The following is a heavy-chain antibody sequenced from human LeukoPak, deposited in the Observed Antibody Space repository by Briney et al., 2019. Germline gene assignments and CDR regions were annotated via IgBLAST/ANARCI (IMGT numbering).Heavy chain of an antibody. V-gene: IGHV3-15*01. D-gene: IGHD2-15*01. CDR2: IKSKTDGGTT. Sequence: GGSLRLSCAASGFTFSNTWMSWVRQAPGKGLEWVGRIKSKTDGGTTDYAAPVKGRFTISRDDSKNTLYLQMNSLKTEDTAVYYCTTSWWLRKYYYYYYMDVWGKGTTVTVSS. CDR1: GFTFSNTW. J-gene: IGHJ6*03. CDR3: TTSWWLRKYYYYYYMDV.